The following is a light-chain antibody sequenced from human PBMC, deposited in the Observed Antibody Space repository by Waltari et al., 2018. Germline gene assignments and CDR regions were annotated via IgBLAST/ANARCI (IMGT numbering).Light chain of an antibody. CDR1: SANVGTNS. CDR2: SDN. CDR3: ATWDERLTGVWV. Sequence: QSVLTQPPSASGTPGQTVTISCSGGSANVGTNSVSWYKQLPGVAPELLLYSDNQRPPGVPDRFSGSRSGTSASLAISGVRSDDEADYYCATWDERLTGVWVFGGGTRLTV. V-gene: IGLV1-47*02. J-gene: IGLJ3*02.